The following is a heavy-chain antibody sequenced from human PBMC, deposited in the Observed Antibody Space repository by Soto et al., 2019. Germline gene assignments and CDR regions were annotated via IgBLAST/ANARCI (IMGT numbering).Heavy chain of an antibody. J-gene: IGHJ4*02. D-gene: IGHD6-19*01. V-gene: IGHV3-23*01. Sequence: GGPLRLSCAASGFTFNNYAMSWVRQAPGKGLEWVSAISGSGANTYYADSVKGRFTISRDISKPTLYLQMISLRADDTAVYYCAKVGGPYTGGHYDYWGQGTLVTVSS. CDR3: AKVGGPYTGGHYDY. CDR1: GFTFNNYA. CDR2: ISGSGANT.